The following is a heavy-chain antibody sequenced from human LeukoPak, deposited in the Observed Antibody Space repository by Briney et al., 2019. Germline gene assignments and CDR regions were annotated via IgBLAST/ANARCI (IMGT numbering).Heavy chain of an antibody. Sequence: GASVKVSCKASGYTFTSYGISWVRQAPGQGLEWMGWISAYNGNTNYAQKLQGRVPMTTDTSTSTAYMELRSLRSDDTAVYYCARDYLGYCSGGSFSTGYYWGQGTLVTVST. CDR3: ARDYLGYCSGGSFSTGYY. J-gene: IGHJ4*02. D-gene: IGHD2-15*01. CDR1: GYTFTSYG. V-gene: IGHV1-18*01. CDR2: ISAYNGNT.